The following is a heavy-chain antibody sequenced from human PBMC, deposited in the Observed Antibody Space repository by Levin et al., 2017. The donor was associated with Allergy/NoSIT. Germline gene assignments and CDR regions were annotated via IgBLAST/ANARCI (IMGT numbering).Heavy chain of an antibody. J-gene: IGHJ3*02. D-gene: IGHD3-16*01. CDR3: AKSRRLALRFDAFDI. CDR1: GYSFTSYW. CDR2: IYPGDSDT. Sequence: PGGSLRLSCKGSGYSFTSYWIGWVRQMPGKGLEWMGIIYPGDSDTRYSPSFQGQVTISADKSISTAYLQWSSLKASDTAMYYCAKSRRLALRFDAFDIWGQGTMVTVSS. V-gene: IGHV5-51*01.